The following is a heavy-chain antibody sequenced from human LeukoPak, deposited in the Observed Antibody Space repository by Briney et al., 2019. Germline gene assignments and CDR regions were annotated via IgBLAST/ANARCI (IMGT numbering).Heavy chain of an antibody. CDR2: IYPDDSDT. CDR1: GYSFDTYW. D-gene: IGHD3-3*01. Sequence: GESLKISCRASGYSFDTYWIGWVRQMPGKGLEWMGIIYPDDSDTKYSPSFQGQVTISVDKSISTAYLQWGSLKASDGGIYYCARRGFWSGYYYGFGSWGQGTQVTVSS. J-gene: IGHJ5*01. CDR3: ARRGFWSGYYYGFGS. V-gene: IGHV5-51*01.